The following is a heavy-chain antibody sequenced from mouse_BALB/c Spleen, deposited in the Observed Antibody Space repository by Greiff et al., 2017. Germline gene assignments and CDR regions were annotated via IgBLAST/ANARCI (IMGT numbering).Heavy chain of an antibody. V-gene: IGHV3-8*02. J-gene: IGHJ3*01. D-gene: IGHD2-4*01. CDR3: ARHDYDAAWFAY. Sequence: EVQLQQSGPSLVKPSQTLSLTCSVTGDSITSGYWNWIRKFPGNKLEYMGYISYSGSTYYNPSLKSRISITRDTSKNQYYLQLNSVTTEDTATYYCARHDYDAAWFAYWGQGTLVTVSA. CDR2: ISYSGST. CDR1: GDSITSGY.